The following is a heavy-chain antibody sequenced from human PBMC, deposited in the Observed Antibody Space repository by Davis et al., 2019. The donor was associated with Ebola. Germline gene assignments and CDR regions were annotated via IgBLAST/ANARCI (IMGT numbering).Heavy chain of an antibody. D-gene: IGHD1-26*01. CDR2: INPNSGGT. J-gene: IGHJ6*02. V-gene: IGHV1-2*02. CDR1: GYTFTGYY. CDR3: ARGGGLSGWGYYYYGMDV. Sequence: ASVKVSCKASGYTFTGYYMHWVRQAPGQGLEWMGWINPNSGGTNYAQKFQGRVTMTRDTSISTAYMELSRLRSDDTAVDYCARGGGLSGWGYYYYGMDVWGQGTTVTVSS.